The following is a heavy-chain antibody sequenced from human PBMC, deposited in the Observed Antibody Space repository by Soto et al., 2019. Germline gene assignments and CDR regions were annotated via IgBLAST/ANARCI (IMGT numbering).Heavy chain of an antibody. J-gene: IGHJ6*02. CDR1: CGSISSYY. V-gene: IGHV4-59*01. CDR2: NYYSGST. CDR3: ARVGGFGELLRLYYCYGMDV. Sequence: QVQLQESGPGLVKPSETLSLTCTVSCGSISSYYWSWIRQPPGKGLEWIGENYYSGSTNYNPSLKSRVTISVDTSKNQLSLKLGSVTAADTAVYYCARVGGFGELLRLYYCYGMDVWGQGTTVTVAS. D-gene: IGHD3-10*01.